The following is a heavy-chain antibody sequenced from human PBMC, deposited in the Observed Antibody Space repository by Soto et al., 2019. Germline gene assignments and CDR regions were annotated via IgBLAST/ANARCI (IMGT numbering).Heavy chain of an antibody. Sequence: ETLSLTCSVSDASVSKYYWSWIRQPPGKGLEWIGYISHTGYTSYNPSLESRLTMSMDKSKNQLSLNLNSVTTADTAVYYCARGQLLFAYWGQGTPVTVSS. CDR1: DASVSKYY. CDR3: ARGQLLFAY. CDR2: ISHTGYT. J-gene: IGHJ1*01. D-gene: IGHD3-10*02. V-gene: IGHV4-59*02.